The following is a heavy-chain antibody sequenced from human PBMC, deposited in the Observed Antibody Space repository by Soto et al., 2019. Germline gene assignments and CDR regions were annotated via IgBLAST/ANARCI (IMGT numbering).Heavy chain of an antibody. V-gene: IGHV1-69*02. D-gene: IGHD3-10*01. CDR3: ASMLYYGSGTR. J-gene: IGHJ4*02. Sequence: QVQLVQSGAEVKKPGSSVKVSCKASGGTFSSYTISWVRQAPGQGLEWMGRIIPILGIANYAQKFQGRVTITADKTTSTAYMELSSLGSEDTAVYYCASMLYYGSGTRWGQGTLVTVSS. CDR1: GGTFSSYT. CDR2: IIPILGIA.